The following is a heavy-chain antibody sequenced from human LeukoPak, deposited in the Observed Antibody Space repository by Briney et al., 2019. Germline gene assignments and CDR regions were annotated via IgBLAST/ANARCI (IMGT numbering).Heavy chain of an antibody. CDR3: ARLKYYFDY. CDR1: GFTFSSYG. V-gene: IGHV3-33*01. CDR2: IWYDGSNK. Sequence: GGSLRLSCAASGFTFSSYGMHWVRQAPGKGLEWVAVIWYDGSNKYYADSVKGRFTISRDNSKNTLYLQMNSLRAEDTAVYYCARLKYYFDYWGQGTLVTVSS. J-gene: IGHJ4*02.